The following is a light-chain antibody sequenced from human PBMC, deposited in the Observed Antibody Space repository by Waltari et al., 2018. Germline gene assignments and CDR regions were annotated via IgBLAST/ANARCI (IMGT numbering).Light chain of an antibody. Sequence: EIVMTQSPATLSVSPGERATLSCRASQRVSSNLAWYQQKPGQAPRLLIYGASTRATGIAARFSGGGSGTECTLTISSLQSEDFALYYCQQYNNWPWTFGQGTKVEIK. J-gene: IGKJ1*01. V-gene: IGKV3-15*01. CDR1: QRVSSN. CDR2: GAS. CDR3: QQYNNWPWT.